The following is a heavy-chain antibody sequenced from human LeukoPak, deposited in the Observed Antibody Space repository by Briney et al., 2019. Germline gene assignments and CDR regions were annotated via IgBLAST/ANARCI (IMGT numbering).Heavy chain of an antibody. CDR2: FDPEDGET. V-gene: IGHV1-24*01. J-gene: IGHJ4*02. CDR3: ATGSSGPYYFDY. CDR1: GYTLTELS. Sequence: ASVKVSCKVSGYTLTELSMHWVRQAPGRGLEWMGGFDPEDGETTYAQKFQGRVTMTEDTSTDTAYMELSSLRSEDTDVYYCATGSSGPYYFDYWGQGTLVTVSS. D-gene: IGHD6-19*01.